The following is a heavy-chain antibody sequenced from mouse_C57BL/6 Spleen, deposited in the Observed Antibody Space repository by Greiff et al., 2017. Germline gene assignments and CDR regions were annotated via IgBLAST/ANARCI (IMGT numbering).Heavy chain of an antibody. CDR2: IYPGDGDT. CDR3: ARWYDGDAMDY. Sequence: VQLQQSGAELVKPGASVKISCKASGYAFSSYWMNWVKQRPGKGLEWIGQIYPGDGDTNYNGKFKGKATLTADKSSSTAYMQLSSLTSEDSAVYFCARWYDGDAMDYWGQGTSVTVSS. J-gene: IGHJ4*01. D-gene: IGHD2-14*01. V-gene: IGHV1-80*01. CDR1: GYAFSSYW.